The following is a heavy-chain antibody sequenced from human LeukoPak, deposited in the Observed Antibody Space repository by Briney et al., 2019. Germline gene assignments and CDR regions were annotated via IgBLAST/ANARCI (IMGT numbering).Heavy chain of an antibody. CDR1: GFTFSSYA. Sequence: GGSLRLSCAASGFTFSSYAMSWFRQAPGKGLEWVSAISGSGGSTYYADSVKGRFTISRDNSKNTLYLQMNSLRAEDTAVYYCAKGIAVADRFDYWGQGTLVTVSS. V-gene: IGHV3-23*01. CDR2: ISGSGGST. CDR3: AKGIAVADRFDY. J-gene: IGHJ4*02. D-gene: IGHD6-19*01.